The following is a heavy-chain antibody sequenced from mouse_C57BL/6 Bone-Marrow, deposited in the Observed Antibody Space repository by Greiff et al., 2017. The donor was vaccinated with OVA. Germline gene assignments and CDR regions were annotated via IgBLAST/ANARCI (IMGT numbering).Heavy chain of an antibody. CDR1: GYTFTSYW. CDR2: IDPSDSYT. CDR3: ARWYWFWFAY. D-gene: IGHD1-1*02. Sequence: VQLQQPGAELVMPGASVKLSCKASGYTFTSYWMHWVKQRPGQGLEWIGEIDPSDSYTNYNQKFKGKSTLTVDNSSSTVYMQLSSLTSEDSAVYYCARWYWFWFAYWGQGTLVTVSA. J-gene: IGHJ3*01. V-gene: IGHV1-69*01.